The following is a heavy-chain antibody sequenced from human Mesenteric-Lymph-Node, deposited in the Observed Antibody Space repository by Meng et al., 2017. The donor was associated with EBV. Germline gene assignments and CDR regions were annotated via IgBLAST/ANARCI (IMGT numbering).Heavy chain of an antibody. J-gene: IGHJ4*02. Sequence: EVQLVESGGGLVQPGGSLRLSCAASGFTFSSYAMSWVRQAPGKGLEWVSAISGSGDSTYYADSVKGRLSISRDNSKNTLYLQMNSLRPEDTAVYSCARGGSYYYFDSWGQGTLVTVSS. CDR2: ISGSGDST. D-gene: IGHD1-26*01. CDR3: ARGGSYYYFDS. V-gene: IGHV3-23*04. CDR1: GFTFSSYA.